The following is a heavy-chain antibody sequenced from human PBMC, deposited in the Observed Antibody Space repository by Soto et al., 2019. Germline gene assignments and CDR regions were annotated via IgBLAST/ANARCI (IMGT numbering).Heavy chain of an antibody. Sequence: EVQLVESGVGLVQPGGSLRLSCSASGFTFNTYSMNWVRQAPGKGPEWVSYISSSSNSIYYADSVRGRFTISRDNAQNSLYLQMDSLRAEDTAVYYCARYCGGTNCYEVFDYWGQGTLVTVSS. CDR2: ISSSSNSI. CDR3: ARYCGGTNCYEVFDY. J-gene: IGHJ4*02. CDR1: GFTFNTYS. V-gene: IGHV3-48*01. D-gene: IGHD2-2*01.